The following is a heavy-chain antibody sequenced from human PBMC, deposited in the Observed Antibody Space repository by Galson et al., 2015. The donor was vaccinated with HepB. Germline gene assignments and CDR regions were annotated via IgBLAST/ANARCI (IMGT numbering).Heavy chain of an antibody. D-gene: IGHD6-13*01. J-gene: IGHJ4*02. V-gene: IGHV3-73*01. CDR3: TRLGDLSGYSSL. Sequence: SLRLSCAASGFTFNTYAMNWVRQASGRGLEWVGRIGSKANSYATAYAASVKGRFTISRDDSKNTAYMQMNSLKTEDTAVYYCTRLGDLSGYSSLWGQGTLVTVSS. CDR2: IGSKANSYAT. CDR1: GFTFNTYA.